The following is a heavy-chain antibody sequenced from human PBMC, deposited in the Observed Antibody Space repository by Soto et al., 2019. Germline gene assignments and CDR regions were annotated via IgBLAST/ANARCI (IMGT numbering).Heavy chain of an antibody. D-gene: IGHD2-15*01. V-gene: IGHV1-18*01. Sequence: ASVKVSCKASGYTFTSYGISWVRQAPGQGLEWMGWISAYNGNTNYAQKLQGRDTMTTDTSTSIAYMELRSLRSDDTAVYYCARNKIEVGGTYYFDYWGQGTLVTVSS. CDR2: ISAYNGNT. J-gene: IGHJ4*02. CDR1: GYTFTSYG. CDR3: ARNKIEVGGTYYFDY.